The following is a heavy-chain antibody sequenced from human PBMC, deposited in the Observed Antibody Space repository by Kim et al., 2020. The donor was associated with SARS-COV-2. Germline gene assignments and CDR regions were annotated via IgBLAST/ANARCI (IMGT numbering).Heavy chain of an antibody. Sequence: SETLSLTCTVSGYSISSGYYWGWIRQPPGKGLEWIGSIYHSGSTYYNPSLKSRVTISVDTSKNQFSLKLSSVTAADTAVYYCARDCSGGSCYSRAFDIWGQGTMVTVSS. CDR3: ARDCSGGSCYSRAFDI. V-gene: IGHV4-38-2*02. D-gene: IGHD2-15*01. J-gene: IGHJ3*02. CDR1: GYSISSGYY. CDR2: IYHSGST.